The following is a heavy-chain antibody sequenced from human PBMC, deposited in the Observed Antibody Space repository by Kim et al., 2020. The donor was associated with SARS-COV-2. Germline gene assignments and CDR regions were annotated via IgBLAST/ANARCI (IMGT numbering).Heavy chain of an antibody. CDR3: ARGRGLELRPDYYMDV. V-gene: IGHV4-59*01. J-gene: IGHJ6*03. D-gene: IGHD1-7*01. CDR1: GGSISSYY. CDR2: IYYSGST. Sequence: SETLSLTCTVSGGSISSYYWSWIRQPPGKGLEWIGYIYYSGSTNYNPSLKSRVTISVDTSKNQFSLKLSSVTAADTAVYYCARGRGLELRPDYYMDVWGKGTTVTVSS.